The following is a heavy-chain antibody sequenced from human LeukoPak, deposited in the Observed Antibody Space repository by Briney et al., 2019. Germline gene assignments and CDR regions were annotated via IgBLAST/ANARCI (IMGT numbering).Heavy chain of an antibody. J-gene: IGHJ6*03. V-gene: IGHV3-48*01. Sequence: GGSLRLSCAASGFTFSSYSMSWVRQAPGKGLEWVSYISSSSSTIYYADSVKGRFTISRDNAKNSLYLQMNSLRAEDTAVYYCAREDYISSWYPHYYMDVWGKGTTVTISS. CDR2: ISSSSSTI. CDR3: AREDYISSWYPHYYMDV. CDR1: GFTFSSYS. D-gene: IGHD6-13*01.